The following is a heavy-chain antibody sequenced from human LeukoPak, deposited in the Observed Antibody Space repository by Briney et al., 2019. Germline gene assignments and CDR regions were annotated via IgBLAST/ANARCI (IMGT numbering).Heavy chain of an antibody. Sequence: PGGSLRLSCAASGFTFTTYWMSWVRQAPGKGLEWVANIKQDGTEKYYVDSVKGRFTISRDNAKNSLYLQMNSLRVEDTGVYYCARGLCPYSSSWYRRNCWFDPWGQGTLVTVSS. CDR1: GFTFTTYW. D-gene: IGHD6-13*01. CDR3: ARGLCPYSSSWYRRNCWFDP. J-gene: IGHJ5*02. CDR2: IKQDGTEK. V-gene: IGHV3-7*01.